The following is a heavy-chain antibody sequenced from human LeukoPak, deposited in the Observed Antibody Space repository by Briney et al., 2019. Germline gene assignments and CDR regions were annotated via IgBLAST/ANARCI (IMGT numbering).Heavy chain of an antibody. J-gene: IGHJ5*02. D-gene: IGHD5-24*01. CDR2: IYYSGST. V-gene: IGHV4-39*07. CDR1: GGSISSSSYY. Sequence: SETLSLTCTVSGGSISSSSYYWGWIRQPPGKGLEWIGSIYYSGSTYYNPSLKSRVTISVDTSKNQFSLILSSVTAADTAVYYCARSRDGYNYDWFDPWGQGTLVTVSS. CDR3: ARSRDGYNYDWFDP.